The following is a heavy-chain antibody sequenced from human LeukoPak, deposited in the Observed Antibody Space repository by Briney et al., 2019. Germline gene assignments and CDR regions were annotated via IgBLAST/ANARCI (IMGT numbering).Heavy chain of an antibody. J-gene: IGHJ5*02. CDR3: ARPHGAVAGNWFDP. CDR2: IYYSGST. Sequence: SETLSLTCTVSGGSISSSSYYWGWIRQPPGKGLEWIGSIYYSGSTYYNPSLKSRVTISVDTSKNQFSLKLSSVTAADTAVYYCARPHGAVAGNWFDPWGQGTLVTVSS. D-gene: IGHD6-19*01. V-gene: IGHV4-39*07. CDR1: GGSISSSSYY.